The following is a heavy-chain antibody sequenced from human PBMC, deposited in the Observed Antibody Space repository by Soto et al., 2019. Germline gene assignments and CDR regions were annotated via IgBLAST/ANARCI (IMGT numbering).Heavy chain of an antibody. CDR1: GGTFSSSG. CDR3: ARWPQPRYTADPYAVDV. CDR2: IVPSLDTT. V-gene: IGHV1-69*11. D-gene: IGHD3-16*02. J-gene: IGHJ6*02. Sequence: QVHLVQSGTEVKKPGSSVKVSCKASGGTFSSSGFSWVRQAPGQGLEWMGRIVPSLDTTNYAQKFEARVTITADEVTSTAYMELGSLRSEDTAVYYCARWPQPRYTADPYAVDVWGQGTRVIVSS.